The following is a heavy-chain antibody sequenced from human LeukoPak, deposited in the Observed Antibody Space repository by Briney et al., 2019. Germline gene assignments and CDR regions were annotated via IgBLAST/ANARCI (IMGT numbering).Heavy chain of an antibody. CDR2: ICSTSGHG. D-gene: IGHD3-3*01. CDR3: ARPDYDCLSGSPGGHYMDV. J-gene: IGHJ6*03. V-gene: IGHV3-21*01. CDR1: GFSFTTYR. Sequence: GGSLRLSRVASGFSFTTYRMIWVRQAPGEGPERVSSICSTSGHGYYADSMRGRFTISRDNAKNSLYLQMDSLRAEDTAVYYGARPDYDCLSGSPGGHYMDVWGKGTTVTVSS.